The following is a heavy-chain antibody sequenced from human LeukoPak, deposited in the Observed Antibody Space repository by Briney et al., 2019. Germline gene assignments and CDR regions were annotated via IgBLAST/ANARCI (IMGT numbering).Heavy chain of an antibody. V-gene: IGHV3-23*01. Sequence: GGSLRLSCAASGFTFTRNAMAWVRQAPGKGLEWVSAIDGSGGTTFYADSVKGRFTISRDNSKNTLYLQMNSLRAEDTAVYYCANAARVGDKPPAVDDYWGQGTLVTVSS. CDR1: GFTFTRNA. CDR2: IDGSGGTT. CDR3: ANAARVGDKPPAVDDY. J-gene: IGHJ4*02. D-gene: IGHD1-26*01.